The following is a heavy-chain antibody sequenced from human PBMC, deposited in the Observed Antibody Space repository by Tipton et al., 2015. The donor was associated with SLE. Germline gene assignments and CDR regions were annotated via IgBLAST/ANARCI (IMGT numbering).Heavy chain of an antibody. CDR3: ARAPGYSSIYYMDV. V-gene: IGHV3-48*03. Sequence: SLRLSCSLSGFTFSSYWMNWVRQAPGKGLEWVSYISGSGTTIYYADSVKGRFIISRDNAKNSLYLQMNSLRAEDTAVYYCARAPGYSSIYYMDVWGKGTTVTVSS. D-gene: IGHD5-12*01. J-gene: IGHJ6*03. CDR1: GFTFSSYW. CDR2: ISGSGTTI.